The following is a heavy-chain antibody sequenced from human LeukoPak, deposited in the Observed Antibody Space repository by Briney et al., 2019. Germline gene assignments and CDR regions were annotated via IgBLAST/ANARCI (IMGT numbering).Heavy chain of an antibody. Sequence: GESLKISCKGLGYDFSTYWNAWVRQRPGKGLEWMGIIYPGGSETRYDPSFQGQVTISADRSTSTAYLQWSSLRASDTAMYYCARASRDGYNQDFDHWGQGTLVTVSS. D-gene: IGHD5-24*01. CDR2: IYPGGSET. V-gene: IGHV5-51*01. CDR3: ARASRDGYNQDFDH. CDR1: GYDFSTYW. J-gene: IGHJ4*02.